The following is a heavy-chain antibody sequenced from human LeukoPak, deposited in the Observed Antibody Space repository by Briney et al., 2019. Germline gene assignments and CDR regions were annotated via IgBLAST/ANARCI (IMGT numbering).Heavy chain of an antibody. CDR3: ARSYGSGNYFDY. CDR1: GXSISTYY. J-gene: IGHJ4*02. D-gene: IGHD3-10*01. V-gene: IGHV4-59*01. Sequence: SETLSLTWTVSGXSISTYYGSWIRQPPGKGLEWIGYIYYSGSANYNPSLKSRVTISVDTSKNQFSLKLSSVTAADTAVYYCARSYGSGNYFDYWGQGTLVTVSS. CDR2: IYYSGSA.